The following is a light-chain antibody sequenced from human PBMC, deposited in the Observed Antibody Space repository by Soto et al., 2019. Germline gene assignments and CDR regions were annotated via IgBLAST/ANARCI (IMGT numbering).Light chain of an antibody. Sequence: DVQMTQSPSSLSALVGDRVTITCRASQSASRYLNWYQHKPGKAPELLIYAASTLQSGVPSRFSGSGSGTDFTLTISCLQSEDFATYYCQQYYSFPWTFGQGTSGDIK. J-gene: IGKJ1*01. CDR1: QSASRY. CDR3: QQYYSFPWT. V-gene: IGKV1-39*01. CDR2: AAS.